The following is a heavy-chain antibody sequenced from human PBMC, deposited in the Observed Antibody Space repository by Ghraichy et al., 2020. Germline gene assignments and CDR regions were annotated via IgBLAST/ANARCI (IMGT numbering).Heavy chain of an antibody. V-gene: IGHV6-1*01. D-gene: IGHD3-3*02. Sequence: SQTLSLTCAISGDIVSGYNTAWNWIRQSPSRGLEWLGRTYYSSKWNNDYAMSMKSRIIIDVDLSKNQVSLHLRSVTPEDTATYYCARESLPYSITGYFGFDVWGQGTAVAVSS. J-gene: IGHJ3*01. CDR2: TYYSSKWNN. CDR1: GDIVSGYNTA. CDR3: ARESLPYSITGYFGFDV.